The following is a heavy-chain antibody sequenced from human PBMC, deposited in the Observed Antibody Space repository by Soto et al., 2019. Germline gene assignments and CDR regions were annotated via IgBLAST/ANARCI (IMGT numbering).Heavy chain of an antibody. D-gene: IGHD6-19*01. V-gene: IGHV4-34*01. CDR1: GESFSDYF. CDR2: VYHSGRT. J-gene: IGHJ6*02. Sequence: QVQLQQWGARLLKPSETLSLTCAVYGESFSDYFWTWIRQPPGKGLDWIGEVYHSGRTHYNPSLKSRVSISADTSKNQFSLRLTSVTAADTAVYFCARQPVSVSGKFFFYHNGMDVWGQGTTVIVSS. CDR3: ARQPVSVSGKFFFYHNGMDV.